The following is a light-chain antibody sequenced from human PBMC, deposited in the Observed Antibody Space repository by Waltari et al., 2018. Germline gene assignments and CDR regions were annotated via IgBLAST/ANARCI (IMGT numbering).Light chain of an antibody. J-gene: IGLJ3*02. CDR3: SSYTTSVTRV. Sequence: QSALTQPASVSGSPGHSITISCTGTGSDVGHYDFVSWYQQYPGKAPKLMIYDVNKRPSEISTRFSGSKSGNTASLTISGLQAEDEADYYCSSYTTSVTRVFGGGTKLTVL. CDR1: GSDVGHYDF. CDR2: DVN. V-gene: IGLV2-14*01.